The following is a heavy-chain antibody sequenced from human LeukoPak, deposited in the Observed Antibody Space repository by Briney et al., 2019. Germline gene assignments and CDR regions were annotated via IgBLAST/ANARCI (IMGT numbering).Heavy chain of an antibody. Sequence: GGSLRLSCAASGFTFSSNWMSWVRQAPGKGLEWVANIRQDGSDKYYMDSVKGRFTISRDNAKNSLSLQMNSLRVEDTAVYYCARDRDCGDGGCYPHFDYWGQGVRVTVSA. CDR2: IRQDGSDK. CDR1: GFTFSSNW. CDR3: ARDRDCGDGGCYPHFDY. J-gene: IGHJ4*02. V-gene: IGHV3-7*01. D-gene: IGHD2-15*01.